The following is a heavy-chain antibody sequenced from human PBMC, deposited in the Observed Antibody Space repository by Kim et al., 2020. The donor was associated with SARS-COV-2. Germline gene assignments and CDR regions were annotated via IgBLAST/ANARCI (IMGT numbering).Heavy chain of an antibody. CDR1: GGTFSSYA. V-gene: IGHV1-69*13. CDR2: IIPIFGTA. CDR3: ASEANYYDSSGPQPYYYYGMDV. J-gene: IGHJ6*02. D-gene: IGHD3-22*01. Sequence: SVKVSCKASGGTFSSYAISWVRQAPGQGLEWMGGIIPIFGTANYAQKFQGRVTITADESTSTAYMELSSLRSEDTAVYYCASEANYYDSSGPQPYYYYGMDVWGQGTTVTVSS.